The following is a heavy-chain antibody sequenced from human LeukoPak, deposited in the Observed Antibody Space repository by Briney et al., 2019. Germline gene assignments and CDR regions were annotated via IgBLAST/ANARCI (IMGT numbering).Heavy chain of an antibody. Sequence: GGSLRLSCAASGFTSTNFGMTWVRQAPGKGREGLAAIRQDGGDKWYLDSVKGRFTISRDNAKNSLFLQMNSLRAEDTAVYYCARYFDNAAFSWRPFDYWGQGALVTVSS. D-gene: IGHD2-15*01. J-gene: IGHJ4*02. CDR3: ARYFDNAAFSWRPFDY. CDR1: GFTSTNFG. CDR2: IRQDGGDK. V-gene: IGHV3-7*01.